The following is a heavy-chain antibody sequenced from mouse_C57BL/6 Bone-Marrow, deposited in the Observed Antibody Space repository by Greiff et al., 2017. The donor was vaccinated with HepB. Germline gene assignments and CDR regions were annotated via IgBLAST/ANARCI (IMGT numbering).Heavy chain of an antibody. J-gene: IGHJ2*01. Sequence: QVHVKQSGPGLVQPSQSLSITCTVSGFSLTSYGVHWVRQSPGKGLEWLGVIWRGGSTDYNAAFMSRLSITKDNSKSQVFFKMNSLQADDTAIYYCAKGYYYGSSYYFDYWGQGTTLTVSS. CDR2: IWRGGST. CDR1: GFSLTSYG. V-gene: IGHV2-5*01. CDR3: AKGYYYGSSYYFDY. D-gene: IGHD1-1*01.